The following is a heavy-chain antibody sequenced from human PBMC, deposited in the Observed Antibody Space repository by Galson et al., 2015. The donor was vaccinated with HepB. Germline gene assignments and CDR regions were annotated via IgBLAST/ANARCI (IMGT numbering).Heavy chain of an antibody. CDR3: AVGGQEITYYDSSGGRMDV. CDR1: GYSFTSYW. D-gene: IGHD3-22*01. V-gene: IGHV5-10-1*01. Sequence: QSGAEVKKPGESLRISCKGSGYSFTSYWISWVRQMPGKGLEWMGRIDPSDSYTNYSPSFQGHVTISADKSISTAYLQWSSLKASDTAMYYCAVGGQEITYYDSSGGRMDVWGQGTTVTVSS. CDR2: IDPSDSYT. J-gene: IGHJ6*02.